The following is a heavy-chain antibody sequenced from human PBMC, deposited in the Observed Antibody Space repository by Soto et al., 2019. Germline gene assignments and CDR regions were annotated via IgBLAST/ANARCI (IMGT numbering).Heavy chain of an antibody. D-gene: IGHD1-26*01. Sequence: EVQLVESGGGLVQPGGSLRLSCAASGFTFSSYWMSWVRQAPGMGLKWLAIIKKDGSETHYVDAVKGRFTISRDNAKNSLFLQMNSLRTDDTAVYYCARGAGWESDYWGQGTLVTVSS. J-gene: IGHJ4*02. CDR3: ARGAGWESDY. V-gene: IGHV3-7*03. CDR1: GFTFSSYW. CDR2: IKKDGSET.